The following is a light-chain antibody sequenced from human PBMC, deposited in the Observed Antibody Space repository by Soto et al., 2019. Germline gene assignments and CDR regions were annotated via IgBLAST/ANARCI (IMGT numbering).Light chain of an antibody. CDR2: GAS. CDR1: QSVSSN. V-gene: IGKV3-15*01. J-gene: IGKJ2*01. Sequence: EIVMTQSPATLSLSPGERATLSCRASQSVSSNLAWYQQKPGQAPRLLIYGASTRATGIPARFSGSGSGTEFTLTISSLQSEDFAVYDCQQYNNWTPFMYTFGQGTKLEIK. CDR3: QQYNNWTPFMYT.